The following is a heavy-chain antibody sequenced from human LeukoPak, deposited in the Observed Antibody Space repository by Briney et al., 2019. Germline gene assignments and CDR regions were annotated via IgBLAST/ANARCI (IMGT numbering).Heavy chain of an antibody. CDR3: AKAMVAAPDGAFDM. J-gene: IGHJ3*02. Sequence: PSETLSLTCTVSGGSITSNNWWSWVRQSPGKGLEWIGEIYHNGNTDYNPSLKSRVTISVEKSKNQFSLKLSSVTAADTAVYYCAKAMVAAPDGAFDMWGQGTMVTVSS. D-gene: IGHD2-15*01. CDR1: GGSITSNNW. V-gene: IGHV4-4*02. CDR2: IYHNGNT.